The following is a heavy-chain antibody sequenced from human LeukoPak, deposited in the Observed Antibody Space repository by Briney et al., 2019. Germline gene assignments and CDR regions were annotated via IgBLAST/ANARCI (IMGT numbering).Heavy chain of an antibody. CDR3: ARFTECSDGTGYFLEY. D-gene: IGHD2-15*01. V-gene: IGHV4-59*08. CDR2: VYYSGST. CDR1: GFTFSSYW. Sequence: GSLRLSCAASGFTFSSYWMSWVRQAPGKGLEWIGNVYYSGSTNYNSSLKSRVTISVDTSKNQSSLKLNSVTAADTAVYYCARFTECSDGTGYFLEYWGQGTLVTVSS. J-gene: IGHJ4*02.